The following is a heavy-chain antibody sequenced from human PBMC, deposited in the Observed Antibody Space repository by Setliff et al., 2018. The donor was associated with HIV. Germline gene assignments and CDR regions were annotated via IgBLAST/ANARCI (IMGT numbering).Heavy chain of an antibody. D-gene: IGHD2-2*01. Sequence: ASVKVSCKASGYTLTRNPIHWVRQAPGQRLEWMGWINAGNGNTKYSQKFQGRVTITRDTSASTAYMELSSLRFEDTAVYYCARLPSADMWGGGAFDIWGQGTMVTVSS. J-gene: IGHJ3*02. CDR3: ARLPSADMWGGGAFDI. CDR1: GYTLTRNP. V-gene: IGHV1-3*01. CDR2: INAGNGNT.